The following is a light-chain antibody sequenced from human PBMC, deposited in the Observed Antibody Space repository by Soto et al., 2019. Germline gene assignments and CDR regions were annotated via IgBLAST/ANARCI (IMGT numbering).Light chain of an antibody. Sequence: EKVMTQSPATLSVSPGERATLSCRASQNVKTRLAWYQQKPGQAPRLLIYDAFTRATGIPARFSGSASGTEFTRSISSLQYEDFAVYYCQQYDEWPLTFGGGTKVEIK. CDR3: QQYDEWPLT. CDR1: QNVKTR. V-gene: IGKV3-15*01. CDR2: DAF. J-gene: IGKJ4*01.